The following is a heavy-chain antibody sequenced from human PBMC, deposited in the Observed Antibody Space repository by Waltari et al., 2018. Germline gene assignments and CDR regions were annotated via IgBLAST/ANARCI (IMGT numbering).Heavy chain of an antibody. CDR3: RLLLVGATEEGYFDS. CDR1: GLTFSDNS. J-gene: IGHJ4*02. V-gene: IGHV3-48*04. CDR2: ISSSGDTT. D-gene: IGHD1-26*01. Sequence: EVQLVESGGDLVQPGGSLRLSCAASGLTFSDNSMQWVRQAPGKGLEWIAYISSSGDTTFYADYVRGRFTISRDNAKSSVYLQMSSLRAEDTAVYYCRLLLVGATEEGYFDSWGQGTLVTVSS.